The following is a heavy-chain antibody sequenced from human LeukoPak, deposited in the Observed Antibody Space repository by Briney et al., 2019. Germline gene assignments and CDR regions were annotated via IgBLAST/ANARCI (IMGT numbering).Heavy chain of an antibody. CDR3: ARVNINNWHSCDY. V-gene: IGHV4-4*02. CDR1: GGSISSSNW. CDR2: IYHSGST. D-gene: IGHD1-1*01. J-gene: IGHJ4*02. Sequence: SETLSLTCAVSGGSISSSNWWSWVRQPPGKGLEWIGEIYHSGSTNYNPSLKSRVTISVDKSKNQFSLKLSSVTAADTAVYYCARVNINNWHSCDYWGQGTLVTVSP.